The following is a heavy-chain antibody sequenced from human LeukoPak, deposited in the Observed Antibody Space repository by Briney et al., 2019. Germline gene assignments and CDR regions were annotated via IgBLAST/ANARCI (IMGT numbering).Heavy chain of an antibody. CDR2: IVVGSGNT. J-gene: IGHJ5*02. CDR3: TADLPGGAMFDP. D-gene: IGHD3-16*01. Sequence: SVKVSCKASGFTFSSSTIQWVRQARGQRLEWMGWIVVGSGNTNYALNFQERVTITRDMSTSTAYMEVSSLRSEDTAVYYCTADLPGGAMFDPWGQGTLVTVSS. V-gene: IGHV1-58*02. CDR1: GFTFSSST.